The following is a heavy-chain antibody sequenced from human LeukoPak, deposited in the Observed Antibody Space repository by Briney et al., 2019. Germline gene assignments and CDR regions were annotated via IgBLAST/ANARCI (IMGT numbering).Heavy chain of an antibody. CDR1: GFTLSSFW. Sequence: GGSLRLSCSASGFTLSSFWMSWVRQAPGKGLEGVANIKQDGSQKYYVDSVKGRFTISRDNAENSLYLQMNSLRVEDTAFYYCARDLAYSRLDYWGQGMLVTVSS. CDR2: IKQDGSQK. J-gene: IGHJ4*02. D-gene: IGHD5-18*01. V-gene: IGHV3-7*01. CDR3: ARDLAYSRLDY.